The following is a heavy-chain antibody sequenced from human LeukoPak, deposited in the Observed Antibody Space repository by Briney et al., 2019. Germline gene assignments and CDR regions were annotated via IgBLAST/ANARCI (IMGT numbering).Heavy chain of an antibody. CDR1: GFTFSNYW. J-gene: IGHJ4*02. Sequence: GGSLRLSCAASGFTFSNYWVHWVRQAPGKGLLWVSRINPDGSTINYADSVKGRFTISRDNAKNTLYLQMNSLRAEDTAVYYCATAGNYRFDYWGQGTLVTVSS. D-gene: IGHD1-7*01. CDR3: ATAGNYRFDY. V-gene: IGHV3-74*01. CDR2: INPDGSTI.